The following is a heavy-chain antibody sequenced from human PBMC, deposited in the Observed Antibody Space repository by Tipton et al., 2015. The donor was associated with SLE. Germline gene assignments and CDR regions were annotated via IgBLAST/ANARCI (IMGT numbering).Heavy chain of an antibody. CDR3: ARARGYFDY. CDR1: GGSISSGSYY. J-gene: IGHJ4*02. Sequence: LSCTVSGGSISSGSYYWSWIRQPAGKGLEWVGRIYTSGSTNYNPSLKSRVTISIDTSKNQFSLKLSSVTAADTAVYYCARARGYFDYWGQGTLVTVSS. CDR2: IYTSGST. V-gene: IGHV4-61*02.